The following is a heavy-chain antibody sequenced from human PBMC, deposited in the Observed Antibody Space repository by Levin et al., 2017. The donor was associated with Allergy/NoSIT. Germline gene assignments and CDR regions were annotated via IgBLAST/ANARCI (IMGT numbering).Heavy chain of an antibody. CDR1: GFTFSTYG. Sequence: GGSLRLSCAASGFTFSTYGMHWVRQAPGKGLEWVAIMSSDGSYKSHADSVKGRFTISRDNSKNTLYLEMNSLRAEDTAVYYCAKGGSFDIWGQGTMVTVSS. CDR2: MSSDGSYK. CDR3: AKGGSFDI. V-gene: IGHV3-30*18. J-gene: IGHJ3*02.